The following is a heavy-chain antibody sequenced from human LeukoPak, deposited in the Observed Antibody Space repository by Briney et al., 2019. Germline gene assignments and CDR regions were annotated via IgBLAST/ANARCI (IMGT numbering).Heavy chain of an antibody. Sequence: EGSLRLSCAASGFTFSSYAMSWVRQAPGKGLEWVSAISGSGGSTYYADSVKGRFTISRDNSKNTLYLQMNSLRAEDTAVYYCAKDSPHYGSGTSPYFDYWGQGTLVTVSS. CDR3: AKDSPHYGSGTSPYFDY. CDR1: GFTFSSYA. D-gene: IGHD3-10*01. CDR2: ISGSGGST. J-gene: IGHJ4*02. V-gene: IGHV3-23*01.